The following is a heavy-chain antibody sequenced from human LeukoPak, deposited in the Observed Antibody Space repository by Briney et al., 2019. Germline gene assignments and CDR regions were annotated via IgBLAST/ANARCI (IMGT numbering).Heavy chain of an antibody. D-gene: IGHD3-16*01. V-gene: IGHV4-59*01. J-gene: IGHJ6*03. CDR1: RGTLSRYY. CDR2: IYYSGST. CDR3: ARGGGVKGYYYYMDV. Sequence: SETLSLTCTVSRGTLSRYYWSWIRQPRGKGLEWIGYIYYSGSTNYNPSLNSRVTIPVDTSKNQFSLKLSSVTAADTAVYCCARGGGVKGYYYYMDVWGKGTTVTVSS.